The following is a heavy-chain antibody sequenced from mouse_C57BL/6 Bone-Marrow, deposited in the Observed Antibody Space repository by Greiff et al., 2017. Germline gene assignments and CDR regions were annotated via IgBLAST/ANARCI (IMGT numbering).Heavy chain of an antibody. V-gene: IGHV5-17*01. CDR3: ARRTGTGGAWFAY. CDR2: ISSGSSTI. J-gene: IGHJ3*01. Sequence: EVMLVESGGGLVKPGGSLKLSCAASGFTFRDHGMHWVRQAPEKGLEWVAYISSGSSTIYYADTVKGRFTISRDNAKNTLFLQMTSLRSEDTAMYYCARRTGTGGAWFAYWGQGTLVTVSA. D-gene: IGHD4-1*01. CDR1: GFTFRDHG.